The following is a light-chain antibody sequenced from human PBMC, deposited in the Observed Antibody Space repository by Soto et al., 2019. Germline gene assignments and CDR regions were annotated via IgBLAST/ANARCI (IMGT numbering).Light chain of an antibody. V-gene: IGKV3-20*01. J-gene: IGKJ1*01. Sequence: EIVLTQSPGTLSLSPGERATLSCRASQSVSSSYLAWYKQKPGQAPRLLIYGASSRATGIPDRFSGSGSGTDFTLTISRLEPADFAVYYCQQYGSSPGTFGQGTKVDI. CDR3: QQYGSSPGT. CDR1: QSVSSSY. CDR2: GAS.